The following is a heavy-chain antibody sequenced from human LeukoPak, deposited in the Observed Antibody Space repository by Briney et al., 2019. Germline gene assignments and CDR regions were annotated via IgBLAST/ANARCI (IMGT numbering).Heavy chain of an antibody. D-gene: IGHD3-22*01. J-gene: IGHJ4*02. Sequence: ASVKVSCKASRYTFTSYDINWVRQATGQGLEWMGWMNPNSGNTGYAQKFQGRVTMTRNTSISTAYMELSSLRSEDTAVYYCARRGGDSSGYYWDYWGQGTLVTVSS. CDR3: ARRGGDSSGYYWDY. CDR2: MNPNSGNT. V-gene: IGHV1-8*01. CDR1: RYTFTSYD.